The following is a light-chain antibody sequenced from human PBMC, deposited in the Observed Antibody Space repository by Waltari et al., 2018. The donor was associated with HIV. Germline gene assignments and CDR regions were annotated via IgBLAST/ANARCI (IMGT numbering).Light chain of an antibody. CDR3: QSADISDYYLVL. CDR2: KDS. Sequence: SYELTQPPSMSVSPGQTARITCSGNALPNQYEYWYQQKPGQPPVLMIYKDSQRPSGSPERFSGSTSGTTVTLTISGVQAEDEADYYCQSADISDYYLVLFGGGTKLTVL. V-gene: IGLV3-25*03. J-gene: IGLJ3*02. CDR1: ALPNQY.